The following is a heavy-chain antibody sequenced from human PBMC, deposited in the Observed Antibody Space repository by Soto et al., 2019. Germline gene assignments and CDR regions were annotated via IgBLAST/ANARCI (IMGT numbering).Heavy chain of an antibody. J-gene: IGHJ4*02. CDR2: IIPILGIA. CDR3: ARGSDYGDYVADY. D-gene: IGHD4-17*01. CDR1: GGTFSSYT. V-gene: IGHV1-69*02. Sequence: QVQLVQSGAEVKKPGSSVKVSCKASGGTFSSYTISWVRQAPGQGLEWMGRIIPILGIANYAQKFQGRVTIAADKSTSTAYMELISLSSEDTAVYYCARGSDYGDYVADYRGQGTLVTVSS.